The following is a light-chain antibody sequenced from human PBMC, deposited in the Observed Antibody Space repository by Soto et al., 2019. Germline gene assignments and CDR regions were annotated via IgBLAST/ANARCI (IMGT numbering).Light chain of an antibody. CDR3: QQYDNLPYT. CDR2: DAS. V-gene: IGKV1-33*01. J-gene: IGKJ2*01. Sequence: DIQMTQSPSSLSASVGDRVTITCQASQAISTYLNWYQQKPGKAPKVLINDASNLQTGVPSRFSGGGSGTHFTFTISSLQPEDIATYYCQQYDNLPYTFGQGTKLEIK. CDR1: QAISTY.